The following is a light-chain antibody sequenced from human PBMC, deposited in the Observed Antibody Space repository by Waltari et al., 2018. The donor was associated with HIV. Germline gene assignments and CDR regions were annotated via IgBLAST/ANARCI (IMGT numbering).Light chain of an antibody. CDR2: RAS. J-gene: IGKJ1*01. CDR1: ENIGNW. V-gene: IGKV1-5*03. CDR3: QQYNVYPWT. Sequence: DIEMTQSPSTLSASVGDTVKTTCRTSENIGNWLAWYQMKPGKAPDLLIYRASTLKSGVPSRFSGRGSGTEFALTVRGLQPDDFGTFFCQQYNVYPWTFGQGTRVDLK.